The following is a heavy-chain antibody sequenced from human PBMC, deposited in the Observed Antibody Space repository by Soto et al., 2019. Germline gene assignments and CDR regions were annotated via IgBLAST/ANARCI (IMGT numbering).Heavy chain of an antibody. J-gene: IGHJ6*01. D-gene: IGHD6-13*01. Sequence: GALRLSRAASGFTFSSYDMHWVRQATGKGLEWVSAIGTAGDTYYPGSVKGRFTISRENAKNSLYLQMNSLRAGDTAVYYCARDRYSSSWYGGYYFYYGMDVWGKWTQVTVPS. CDR2: IGTAGDT. CDR1: GFTFSSYD. V-gene: IGHV3-13*01. CDR3: ARDRYSSSWYGGYYFYYGMDV.